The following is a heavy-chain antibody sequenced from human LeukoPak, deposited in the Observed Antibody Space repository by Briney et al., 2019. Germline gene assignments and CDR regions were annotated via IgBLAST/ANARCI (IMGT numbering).Heavy chain of an antibody. Sequence: SETLTLTCTVSGGSITDYYWIWIRQPPGKGLEYIGYIYYNGATNYNPSLKSRVTISVDTSKNQFSLKLSSVTAADTAVYYCAATVVTAIPWIDYWGQGTLVTVSS. J-gene: IGHJ4*02. CDR1: GGSITDYY. CDR3: AATVVTAIPWIDY. D-gene: IGHD2-21*02. CDR2: IYYNGAT. V-gene: IGHV4-59*01.